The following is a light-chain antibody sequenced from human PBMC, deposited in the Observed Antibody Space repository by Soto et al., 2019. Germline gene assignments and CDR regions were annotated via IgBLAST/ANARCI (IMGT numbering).Light chain of an antibody. V-gene: IGKV3-20*01. CDR2: IAS. Sequence: EIVLTQSPGTLSLFPGERATLSCRATQSVSSNYLAWYQQKPGQAPRLLIYIASSRATGIPDRFSGSGSGTDFTLNISRLEPEDFGVYYWQQYGTSPWTFGQGTKVEIK. CDR1: QSVSSNY. J-gene: IGKJ1*01. CDR3: QQYGTSPWT.